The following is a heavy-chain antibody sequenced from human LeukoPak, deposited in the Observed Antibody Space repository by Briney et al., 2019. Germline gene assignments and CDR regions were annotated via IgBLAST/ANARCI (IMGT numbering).Heavy chain of an antibody. CDR3: ATRYYYDSSGYLRGAFDI. CDR2: IYYSGST. CDR1: GGSISSSSYY. V-gene: IGHV4-39*07. D-gene: IGHD3-22*01. J-gene: IGHJ3*02. Sequence: SETLSLTCTVSGGSISSSSYYWGWIRQPPGKGLEWIGSIYYSGSTYYNPSLKSRVTISVDTSKNQFSLKLSSVTAADMAVYYCATRYYYDSSGYLRGAFDIWGQGTMVTVSS.